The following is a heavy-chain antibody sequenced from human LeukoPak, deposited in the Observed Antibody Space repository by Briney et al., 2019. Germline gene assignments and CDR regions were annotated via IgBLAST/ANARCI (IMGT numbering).Heavy chain of an antibody. Sequence: GASVKLSCKASGYTFTGNHMHWVRQVPGQPLEWMGWISPNSGGTNYAQKFQGRVTMTRDTSISTAYMELSRLRSDDTAVYYCARERVRQQLVYYYYYGMDVWGQGTTVTVSS. D-gene: IGHD6-13*01. CDR3: ARERVRQQLVYYYYYGMDV. CDR1: GYTFTGNH. J-gene: IGHJ6*02. CDR2: ISPNSGGT. V-gene: IGHV1-2*02.